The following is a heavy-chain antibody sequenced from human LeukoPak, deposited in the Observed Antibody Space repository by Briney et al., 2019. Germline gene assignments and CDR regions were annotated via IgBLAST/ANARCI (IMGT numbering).Heavy chain of an antibody. CDR3: AKGQVGYDAFDV. Sequence: SETLSLTCTVSGGSISSYYWSWIRQPPGKGLEWIGYIYYSGSTNYNPSLKSRVTISVDTSKNQFSLKLSSATAADTAVYYCAKGQVGYDAFDVWGQGTMVTVSS. V-gene: IGHV4-59*01. D-gene: IGHD1-26*01. CDR1: GGSISSYY. CDR2: IYYSGST. J-gene: IGHJ3*01.